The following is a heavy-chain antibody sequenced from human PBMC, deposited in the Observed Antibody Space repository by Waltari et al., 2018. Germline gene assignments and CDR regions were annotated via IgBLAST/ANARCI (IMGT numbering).Heavy chain of an antibody. J-gene: IGHJ4*02. Sequence: EVQLVESGGGLVQPGGSLRLSCAASGFTVSSNYMSWVRQAPGKGLEWVSVMYSGGITYYADSVKGRFTISGDNSKNWLYLQMNSLRAEDTAVYYCARVPDPVWFGELWGQGTLVTVSS. V-gene: IGHV3-66*02. CDR1: GFTVSSNY. CDR2: MYSGGIT. CDR3: ARVPDPVWFGEL. D-gene: IGHD3-10*01.